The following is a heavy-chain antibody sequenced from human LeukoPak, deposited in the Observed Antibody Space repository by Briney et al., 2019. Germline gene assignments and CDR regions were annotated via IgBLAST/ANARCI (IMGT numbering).Heavy chain of an antibody. CDR1: DYSFISYG. D-gene: IGHD6-13*01. CDR2: ISSYNDNI. Sequence: ASVKVSCKASDYSFISYGISWVRQAPGQGLEWMGWISSYNDNIKYAQKLQGRVTMTTDTSTSTAYMELRSLRSDDTAAYYCARVVAAAGNRHFDYWGQGTLVTVSS. CDR3: ARVVAAAGNRHFDY. V-gene: IGHV1-18*01. J-gene: IGHJ4*02.